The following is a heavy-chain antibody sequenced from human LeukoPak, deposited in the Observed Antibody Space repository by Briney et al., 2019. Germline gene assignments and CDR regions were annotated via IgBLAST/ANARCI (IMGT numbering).Heavy chain of an antibody. D-gene: IGHD6-13*01. CDR2: IYHSGST. Sequence: SETLSLTCTVSGYSISSGYYWGWIRQPPGKGLEWIGSIYHSGSTYYNPSLKSRVTISVDTSKNQFSLKLSSVTAADTAVCYCARDRIAAAGSFDYWGQGTLVTVSS. CDR1: GYSISSGYY. CDR3: ARDRIAAAGSFDY. V-gene: IGHV4-38-2*02. J-gene: IGHJ4*02.